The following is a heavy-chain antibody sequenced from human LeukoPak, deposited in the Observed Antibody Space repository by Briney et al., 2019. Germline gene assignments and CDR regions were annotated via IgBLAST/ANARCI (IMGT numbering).Heavy chain of an antibody. J-gene: IGHJ3*02. CDR1: VYTFTSYY. Sequence: ASVNVSCKASVYTFTSYYMHWVRQAPGQGLEWMGIINPSGGSTSYAQKFQGRVTMTRDTSTSTVYMELSSLRSEDTAVYYCARGYYDSSGYYHDAFDIWGQGTMVTVSS. CDR2: INPSGGST. V-gene: IGHV1-46*01. CDR3: ARGYYDSSGYYHDAFDI. D-gene: IGHD3-22*01.